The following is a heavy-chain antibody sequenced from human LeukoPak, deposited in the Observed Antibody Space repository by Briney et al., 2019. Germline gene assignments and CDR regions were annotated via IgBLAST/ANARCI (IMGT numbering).Heavy chain of an antibody. V-gene: IGHV2-5*01. CDR1: GCSLGTRGGG. D-gene: IGHD4-23*01. J-gene: IGHJ4*02. CDR2: IYWYDDK. CDR3: AHGSGNIFDY. Sequence: SGPTLLHPTQTLTLTFTLSGCSLGTRGGGGGWIRQPPGKALERLPLIYWYDDKRYSPSLKSRLTITKDTFKNQVVLTMTNMDPVDTATYYCAHGSGNIFDYWGQGTLVTVSS.